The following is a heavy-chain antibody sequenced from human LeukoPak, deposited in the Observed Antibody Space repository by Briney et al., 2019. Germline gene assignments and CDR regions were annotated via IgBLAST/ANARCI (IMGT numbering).Heavy chain of an antibody. V-gene: IGHV4-39*01. CDR3: ARHCGPLECAFDI. CDR1: GDSISSSSYY. Sequence: SETLSLTCTVSGDSISSSSYYWGWIRQPPGKGLEWIGSIYYSGSTYYNPSLKSRVTISVDTSKNQFSLKLSSVTAADTAVYYCARHCGPLECAFDIWGQGTMVTVSS. CDR2: IYYSGST. J-gene: IGHJ3*02. D-gene: IGHD3-3*01.